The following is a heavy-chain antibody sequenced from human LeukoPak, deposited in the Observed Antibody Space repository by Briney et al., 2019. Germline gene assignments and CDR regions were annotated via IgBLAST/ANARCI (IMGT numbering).Heavy chain of an antibody. D-gene: IGHD1-1*01. CDR2: ISAYNGNT. CDR3: ARDPINWNDEVCYYYYMDV. J-gene: IGHJ6*03. V-gene: IGHV1-18*01. Sequence: ASVKVSCKASGYTFTSYGISWVRQAPGQGLEWMGWISAYNGNTNYAQKLQGRVTMTTDTSTSTAYMELRSLRSDDTAVYYCARDPINWNDEVCYYYYMDVWGKGTTVTVSS. CDR1: GYTFTSYG.